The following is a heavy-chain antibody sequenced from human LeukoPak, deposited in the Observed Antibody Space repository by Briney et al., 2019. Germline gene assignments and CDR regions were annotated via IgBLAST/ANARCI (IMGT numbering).Heavy chain of an antibody. Sequence: GGSLRLSCAASGFSFSSYAMHWVRQAPGKGLEWVALISYDGSNKKYADSVKGRFTISRDNSKNTLDLQMNSLRAEDTAVYYCAKDRITMVRGLIIGSLGYWGQGTLVTVSS. CDR2: ISYDGSNK. CDR3: AKDRITMVRGLIIGSLGY. J-gene: IGHJ4*02. D-gene: IGHD3-10*01. CDR1: GFSFSSYA. V-gene: IGHV3-30*04.